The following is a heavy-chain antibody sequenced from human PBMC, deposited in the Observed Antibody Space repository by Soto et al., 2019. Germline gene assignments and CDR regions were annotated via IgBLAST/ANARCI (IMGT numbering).Heavy chain of an antibody. CDR2: IVVGSGNT. CDR1: GFTFTSSA. V-gene: IGHV1-58*01. Sequence: SVKVSCKASGFTFTSSAVQWVRQARGQRLEWIGWIVVGSGNTNYAQKFQERATITRDMSTSTAYMELSSLRSEDTAVYYCAVSIDYYDSSGTIGYWGQGTLVTVSS. D-gene: IGHD3-22*01. J-gene: IGHJ4*02. CDR3: AVSIDYYDSSGTIGY.